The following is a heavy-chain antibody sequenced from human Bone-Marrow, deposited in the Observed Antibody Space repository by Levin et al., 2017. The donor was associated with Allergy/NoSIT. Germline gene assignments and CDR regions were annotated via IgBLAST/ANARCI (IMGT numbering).Heavy chain of an antibody. V-gene: IGHV3-66*01. D-gene: IGHD3-10*01. J-gene: IGHJ4*02. CDR1: GVTVFNNY. Sequence: AGGSLRLSCTASGVTVFNNYFMWVRQAPGKGLEWVSHIYSGGGTNYADSVKGRFSVSIDNSKNTVYLQMNSLRADDTAVYYCGRDGPGGGHWGPGTQVTVSS. CDR2: IYSGGGT. CDR3: GRDGPGGGH.